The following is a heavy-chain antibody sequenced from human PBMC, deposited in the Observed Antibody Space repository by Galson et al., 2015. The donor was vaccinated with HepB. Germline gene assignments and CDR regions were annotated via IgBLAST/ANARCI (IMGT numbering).Heavy chain of an antibody. CDR1: GFTFSNAW. V-gene: IGHV3-15*01. Sequence: SLRLSCAASGFTFSNAWMSWVRQAPGKGLAWVGRIKSKNEGETIDYAAPVKGRFTISRDDSTNTIYLRMNSLKIEDTAVYYCTTFFYYFDSDGYSSWGQGTMVSVSS. D-gene: IGHD3-22*01. CDR3: TTFFYYFDSDGYSS. J-gene: IGHJ3*01. CDR2: IKSKNEGETI.